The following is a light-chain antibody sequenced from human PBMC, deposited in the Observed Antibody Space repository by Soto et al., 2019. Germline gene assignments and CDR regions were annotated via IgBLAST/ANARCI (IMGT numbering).Light chain of an antibody. Sequence: QSALTQPASVSGSPGQSITISCTGTSSDVGGYNYVSWYQQHPGKAHKLMIYDVSNRPSGVSNRFSCSKSGNTASLTISGLQAEDEADYYCSSYTSSSSYVFGTGTKVTVL. V-gene: IGLV2-14*01. CDR1: SSDVGGYNY. CDR3: SSYTSSSSYV. J-gene: IGLJ1*01. CDR2: DVS.